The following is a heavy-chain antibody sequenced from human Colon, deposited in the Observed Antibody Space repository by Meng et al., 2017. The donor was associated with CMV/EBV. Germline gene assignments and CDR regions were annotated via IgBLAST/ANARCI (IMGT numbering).Heavy chain of an antibody. CDR2: IYSDDSTT. D-gene: IGHD2/OR15-2a*01. CDR3: AKGSMPSAGGSLNYYDS. J-gene: IGHJ4*02. V-gene: IGHV3-23*03. CDR1: GFTFSTYG. Sequence: GESLKISCAASGFTFSTYGMSWVRQAPGKGLEWMSIIYSDDSTTYYADSVKGRFSISRDNSKNMVHLQMNSLRVEDTAIYYCAKGSMPSAGGSLNYYDSWGQGTLVTVSS.